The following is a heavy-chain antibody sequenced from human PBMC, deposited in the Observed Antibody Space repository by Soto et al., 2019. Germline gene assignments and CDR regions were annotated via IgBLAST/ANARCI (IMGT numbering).Heavy chain of an antibody. CDR1: GYTFTSYY. CDR2: IHPSGGST. CDR3: ARVELLTGDAVDI. J-gene: IGHJ3*02. D-gene: IGHD1-7*01. V-gene: IGHV1-46*01. Sequence: SVKECYKAYGYTFTSYYMHWVRQAPGQGLEWMGIIHPSGGSTSYAQQFQGRVTMTRDTSTSTGYMEPSSLRSEDTAVYSCARVELLTGDAVDIWGQGTMVTVS.